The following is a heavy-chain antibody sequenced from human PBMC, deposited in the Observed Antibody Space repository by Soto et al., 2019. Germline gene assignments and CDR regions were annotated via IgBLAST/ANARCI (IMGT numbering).Heavy chain of an antibody. CDR1: GFTFSDYY. D-gene: IGHD2-15*01. CDR3: ARDLIVYYYYMDV. Sequence: GGSLRLSCAASGFTFSDYYMSWIRQAPGKGLEWVPYISSSGSTIYYADSVKGRFTISRDNAKNSLYLQMNSLRAEDTAVYYCARDLIVYYYYMDVWGKGTTVTVSS. J-gene: IGHJ6*03. V-gene: IGHV3-11*01. CDR2: ISSSGSTI.